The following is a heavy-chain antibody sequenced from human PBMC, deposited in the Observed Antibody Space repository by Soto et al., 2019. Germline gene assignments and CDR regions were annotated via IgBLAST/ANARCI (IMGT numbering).Heavy chain of an antibody. CDR1: GYTFTSYD. J-gene: IGHJ6*03. Sequence: ASVKVSCKASGYTFTSYDINWVRQATGQGLEWMGWMNPNSGNTGYAQKFQGRVTMTRNTSISTAYMELSSLRSEDTAVYYCARGFGGVYYMSGGHSYYRDVGGKGPRVTVPS. CDR3: ARGFGGVYYMSGGHSYYRDV. V-gene: IGHV1-8*01. D-gene: IGHD3-16*01. CDR2: MNPNSGNT.